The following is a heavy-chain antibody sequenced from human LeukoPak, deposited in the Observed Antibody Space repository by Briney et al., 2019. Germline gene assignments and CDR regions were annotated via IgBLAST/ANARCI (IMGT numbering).Heavy chain of an antibody. D-gene: IGHD4-17*01. J-gene: IGHJ4*02. V-gene: IGHV3-30*18. CDR1: GFTFSSYG. CDR3: AKDPGHDYGDFVSTVYYFDY. CDR2: ISYDGSNK. Sequence: GGSLRLSCAASGFTFSSYGMHWVRQAPGKGLEWVAVISYDGSNKYYADSVKGRFTISRDNSKNTLYLQMNSLRAEDTSVYYCAKDPGHDYGDFVSTVYYFDYWGQGTLVTVSS.